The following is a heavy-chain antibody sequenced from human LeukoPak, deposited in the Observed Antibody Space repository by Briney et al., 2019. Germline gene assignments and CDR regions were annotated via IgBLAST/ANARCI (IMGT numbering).Heavy chain of an antibody. CDR1: GYTFTGYY. J-gene: IGHJ5*02. V-gene: IGHV1-2*02. D-gene: IGHD5-12*01. Sequence: GASVKVSCKASGYTFTGYYMHWVRQAPGQGLEWMGWINPNSGGTNYAQKFQGRVNMTRDTSISTAYMELSRLRSDHTAVYFCARDRYSGYSEINWFDPWGQGTLVTVSS. CDR2: INPNSGGT. CDR3: ARDRYSGYSEINWFDP.